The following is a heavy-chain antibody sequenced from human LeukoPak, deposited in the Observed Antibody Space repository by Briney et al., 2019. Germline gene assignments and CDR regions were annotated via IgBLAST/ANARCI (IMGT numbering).Heavy chain of an antibody. V-gene: IGHV3-11*01. J-gene: IGHJ4*02. Sequence: PRGALRLSCVASGFTFSDHYMSWIRQAPGKGLEWVSYISSSGSTIYYADSVQGRFTISSDNANNSLYLQMNSLRAEDTPGYYCASGHMTVCYFDYWGQGTLVTVSS. CDR3: ASGHMTVCYFDY. CDR2: ISSSGSTI. CDR1: GFTFSDHY. D-gene: IGHD2-21*01.